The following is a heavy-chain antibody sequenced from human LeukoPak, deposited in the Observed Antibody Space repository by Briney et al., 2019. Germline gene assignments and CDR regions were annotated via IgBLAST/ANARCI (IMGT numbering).Heavy chain of an antibody. CDR1: GLPFSSYE. CDR2: ISSRGTTI. J-gene: IGHJ4*02. D-gene: IGHD3-22*01. CDR3: ARVYDTSGYKTPPPDY. V-gene: IGHV3-48*03. Sequence: GGSLRLSCAGSGLPFSSYEMNWVRQAPGKGLEWISYISSRGTTIYYAVSVKGRFTSSRDNAEQSLYLQMNSLRVEDTGVYYCARVYDTSGYKTPPPDYWGQGALVTVSS.